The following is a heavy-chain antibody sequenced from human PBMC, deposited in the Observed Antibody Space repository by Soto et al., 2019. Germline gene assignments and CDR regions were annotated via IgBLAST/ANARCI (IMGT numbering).Heavy chain of an antibody. V-gene: IGHV3-23*01. D-gene: IGHD3-9*01. CDR2: LSKDGANE. CDR1: GFILSNYA. Sequence: GGSLKISCTASGFILSNYAMNWVRQAPGKGLEWVSTLSKDGANEHYADSVKGRFTISRDGSKNTLYLQMNSLRAEDTAMYYCAKDPSTGSADYWGQGTQVTVSS. CDR3: AKDPSTGSADY. J-gene: IGHJ4*02.